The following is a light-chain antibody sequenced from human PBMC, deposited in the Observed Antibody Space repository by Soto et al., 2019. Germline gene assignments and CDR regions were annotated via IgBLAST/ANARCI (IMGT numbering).Light chain of an antibody. J-gene: IGLJ2*01. CDR2: DVS. CDR3: CSYAGSYTEV. Sequence: QSALNQPRSVSGSPGQSVTISCTGTSSDVGGYNYVSWYQQHPGKAPKFMIYDVSKRPSGVPDRFSGSKSGNTASLTISGLQAEDEADYYCCSYAGSYTEVFGGGTQLTVL. V-gene: IGLV2-11*01. CDR1: SSDVGGYNY.